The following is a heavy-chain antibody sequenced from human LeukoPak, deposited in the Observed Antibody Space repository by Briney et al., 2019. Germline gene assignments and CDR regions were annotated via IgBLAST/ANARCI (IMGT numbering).Heavy chain of an antibody. J-gene: IGHJ4*02. D-gene: IGHD3-3*01. CDR2: ISGSGGST. CDR3: AKGYDFWSGGIDF. CDR1: GITFSNSA. Sequence: GGSLRLSCVPSGITFSNSALSWVRQAPGKGLEWVSAISGSGGSTFYPDSVKGRFTISRDNSKNTLYLQMNSLRAEDTAVYYCAKGYDFWSGGIDFWGQGTLVTVSS. V-gene: IGHV3-23*01.